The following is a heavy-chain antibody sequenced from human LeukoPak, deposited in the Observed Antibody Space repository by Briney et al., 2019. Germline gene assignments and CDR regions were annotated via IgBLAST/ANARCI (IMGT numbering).Heavy chain of an antibody. CDR3: ERAGDSSSWSIFDY. V-gene: IGHV2-70*11. CDR2: IDWDDDK. J-gene: IGHJ4*02. D-gene: IGHD6-13*01. CDR1: GFSLSTSGMC. Sequence: SGPALVKPTQTLTLTCTFSGFSLSTSGMCVSWVRQPPGKALEWLARIDWDDDKYYSTSLKTRLTISKDTSKNQVVLTMTNMDPVDTAAYYCERAGDSSSWSIFDYWGQGTLVTVSS.